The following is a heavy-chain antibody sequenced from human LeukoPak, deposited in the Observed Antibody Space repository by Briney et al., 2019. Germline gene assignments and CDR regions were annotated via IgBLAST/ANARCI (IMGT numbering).Heavy chain of an antibody. CDR2: IYYSGST. J-gene: IGHJ6*02. D-gene: IGHD4-17*01. CDR3: ARDTQRPYGDYYYGMDV. V-gene: IGHV4-31*03. CDR1: GGSISSCAYY. Sequence: SETLSLTCTVSGGSISSCAYYWSCLRQDPGKGLEWIGYIYYSGSTYYNPSLKSRVTISVDTSKNQFSLKLSSVTAADTAVYYCARDTQRPYGDYYYGMDVWGQGTTVTVSS.